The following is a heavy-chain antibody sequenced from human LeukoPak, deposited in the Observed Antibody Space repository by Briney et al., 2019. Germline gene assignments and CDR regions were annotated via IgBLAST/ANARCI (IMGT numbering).Heavy chain of an antibody. J-gene: IGHJ4*02. V-gene: IGHV4-39*07. Sequence: SETLSLTCTVSGGSISSSSYYWGWIRQPPGKGLEWIGSIYYSGSTYYNPSLKSRVTISVDTSKNQFSLKLSSVTAADTAVYYCARDRDDYGDYEPFDYWGQGTLVTVSS. CDR1: GGSISSSSYY. D-gene: IGHD4-17*01. CDR2: IYYSGST. CDR3: ARDRDDYGDYEPFDY.